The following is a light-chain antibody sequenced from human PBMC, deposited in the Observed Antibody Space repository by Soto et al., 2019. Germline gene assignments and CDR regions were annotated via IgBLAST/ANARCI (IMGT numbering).Light chain of an antibody. CDR1: QGVSRK. Sequence: DIVMTQSPATLSVAPGERVTFSCRASQGVSRKLAWYQHKPGQAPRLLIYDAYNRATGIPARFSGSGSGTDFTLTVSSLEPEDFAVYYCQQRSNWPSTFGQGTRLEIK. J-gene: IGKJ5*01. CDR2: DAY. CDR3: QQRSNWPST. V-gene: IGKV3-11*01.